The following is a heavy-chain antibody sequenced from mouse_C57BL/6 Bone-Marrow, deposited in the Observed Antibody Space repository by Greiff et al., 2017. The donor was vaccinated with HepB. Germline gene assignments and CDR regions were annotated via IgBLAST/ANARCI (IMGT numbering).Heavy chain of an antibody. J-gene: IGHJ2*01. V-gene: IGHV14-4*01. CDR3: TTSYSYYYGSRGYYFDY. D-gene: IGHD1-1*01. CDR2: IDPENGDT. Sequence: VQLKESGAELVRPGASVKLSCTASGFNIKDDYMHWVKQRPEQGLEWIGWIDPENGDTEYASKFQGKATITADTSSNTAYLQLSSLTSEDTAVYYCTTSYSYYYGSRGYYFDYWGQGTTLTVSS. CDR1: GFNIKDDY.